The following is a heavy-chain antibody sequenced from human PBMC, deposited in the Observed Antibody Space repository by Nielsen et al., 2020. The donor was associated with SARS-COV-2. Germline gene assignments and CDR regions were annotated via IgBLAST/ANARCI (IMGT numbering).Heavy chain of an antibody. Sequence: GGSLRLSCAASGFTFSSYGMHWVRQAPGKGLEWVAVIWYDGSNKYYADSVKGRFTISRDNSKNTLYLQMNSLRAEDTAVYYCARRMDDYGDYGVDYWGQGTLVTVSS. CDR2: IWYDGSNK. D-gene: IGHD4-17*01. CDR1: GFTFSSYG. V-gene: IGHV3-33*01. CDR3: ARRMDDYGDYGVDY. J-gene: IGHJ4*02.